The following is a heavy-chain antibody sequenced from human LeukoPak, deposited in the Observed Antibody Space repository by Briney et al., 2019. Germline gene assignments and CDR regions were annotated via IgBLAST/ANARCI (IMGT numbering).Heavy chain of an antibody. CDR2: IKSKTDGGTT. V-gene: IGHV3-15*01. CDR1: GFTFSNAW. D-gene: IGHD1-26*01. CDR3: TTAGSGSPQRFPLDY. J-gene: IGHJ4*02. Sequence: GGSLRLSCAASGFTFSNAWMSWVRQAPGKGLEWVGRIKSKTDGGTTDYAAPVKGRFTISRDDSENTLYLQMNGLKTEDTAVYYCTTAGSGSPQRFPLDYWGQGTLVTVSS.